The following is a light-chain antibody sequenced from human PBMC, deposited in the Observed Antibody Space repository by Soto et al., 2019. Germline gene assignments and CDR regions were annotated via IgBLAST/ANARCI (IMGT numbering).Light chain of an antibody. V-gene: IGKV3-11*01. CDR2: DAS. CDR1: QSVSSY. J-gene: IGKJ1*01. Sequence: EIVLTQSPGTLSLSPGERATLSCRASQSVSSYLAWYQQKPGQAPRLLIYDASNRATGIPERFSGSGSGTEFTLTISSLQSEDFAVYYCQQYNNWPPGTFGQGTKVDI. CDR3: QQYNNWPPGT.